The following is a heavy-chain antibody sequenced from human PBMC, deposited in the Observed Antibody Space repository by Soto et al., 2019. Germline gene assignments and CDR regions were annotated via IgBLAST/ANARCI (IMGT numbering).Heavy chain of an antibody. V-gene: IGHV1-69*01. CDR2: IIPIFGTA. J-gene: IGHJ3*02. CDR3: ASLADDSRFSGI. D-gene: IGHD3-22*01. CDR1: GGTFSSYA. Sequence: QVQLVQSGAEVKKPGSSVKVSCKASGGTFSSYAISWVRQAPGQGLEWMGGIIPIFGTANYAQKFQGRVMITADESTSTAYMELSSLRSEDTAVYCCASLADDSRFSGIWGQGTMVTVSS.